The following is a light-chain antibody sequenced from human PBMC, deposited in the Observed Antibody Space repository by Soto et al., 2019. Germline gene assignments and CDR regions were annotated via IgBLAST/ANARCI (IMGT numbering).Light chain of an antibody. V-gene: IGKV1-8*01. J-gene: IGKJ1*01. CDR3: QQYYSYPRP. CDR2: AAS. CDR1: QGISSY. Sequence: AIRMTQSPSSFSASTGDRVTITCRAIQGISSYLAWYQQKPGKAPKLLIYAASTLQSGGPSRFSGSGSGTDFTLTLSCLQSEDFATYYCQQYYSYPRPFGQGTKVEIK.